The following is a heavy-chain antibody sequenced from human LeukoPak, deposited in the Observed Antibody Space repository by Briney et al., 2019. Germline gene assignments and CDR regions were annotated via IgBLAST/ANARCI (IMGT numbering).Heavy chain of an antibody. Sequence: GGSLRLSCAASGFTFSSYSMNWVRQAPGKGLEWVSAISGSGGSTYYADSMKGRFTISRDNSKNTLYLQMNSLRAEDTVVYYCAKDRWYYYDSSGYSDYWGQGTLVTVSS. CDR1: GFTFSSYS. J-gene: IGHJ4*02. CDR3: AKDRWYYYDSSGYSDY. CDR2: ISGSGGST. V-gene: IGHV3-23*01. D-gene: IGHD3-22*01.